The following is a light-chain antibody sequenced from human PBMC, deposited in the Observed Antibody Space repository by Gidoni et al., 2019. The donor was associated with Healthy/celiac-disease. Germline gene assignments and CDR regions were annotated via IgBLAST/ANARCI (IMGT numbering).Light chain of an antibody. V-gene: IGKV4-1*01. CDR3: KQYYSTPR. CDR1: QSVLYSSNNKNY. Sequence: DIVMTHSPDSLAVSLGERSTINCKSSQSVLYSSNNKNYFAWYQQKPGQPPKLLIYWASTREYGVPDRLSGSGSGTDFTLTISSLQAEDVAVYYCKQYYSTPRFGQGTKLEIK. J-gene: IGKJ2*03. CDR2: WAS.